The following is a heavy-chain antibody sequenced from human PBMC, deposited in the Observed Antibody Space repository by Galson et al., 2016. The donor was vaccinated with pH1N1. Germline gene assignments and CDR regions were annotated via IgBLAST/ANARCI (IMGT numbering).Heavy chain of an antibody. D-gene: IGHD3-10*01. CDR3: ATVLWFGELGGWFDP. CDR2: IYYSGST. CDR1: GGSISSHY. J-gene: IGHJ5*02. Sequence: SETLSLTCTVSGGSISSHYWSWIRQPPGKGLEWIGYIYYSGSTNYNPSLKSRVTISVDTSKNQFSLKLTSVTDADTAVYFCATVLWFGELGGWFDPWGQGTLVTVSS. V-gene: IGHV4-59*11.